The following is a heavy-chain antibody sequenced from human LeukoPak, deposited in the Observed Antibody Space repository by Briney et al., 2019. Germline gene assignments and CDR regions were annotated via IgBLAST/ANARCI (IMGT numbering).Heavy chain of an antibody. J-gene: IGHJ5*02. CDR1: GGSISSSNW. V-gene: IGHV4-4*02. D-gene: IGHD2-15*01. CDR2: IYYSGST. Sequence: SGTLSLTCAVSGGSISSSNWWSWVRQPPGKGLEWIGYIYYSGSTNYNPSLKSRVTISVDTSKNQFSLKLSSVTAADTAVYYCAGHCSGGSCYSRWFDPWGQGTLVTVSS. CDR3: AGHCSGGSCYSRWFDP.